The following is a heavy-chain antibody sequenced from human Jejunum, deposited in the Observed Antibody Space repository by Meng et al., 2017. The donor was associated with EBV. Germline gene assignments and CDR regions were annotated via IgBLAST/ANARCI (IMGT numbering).Heavy chain of an antibody. V-gene: IGHV4-34*01. CDR1: GESFSDHF. CDR3: ARVVNWDYGDYGAFDY. J-gene: IGHJ4*02. D-gene: IGHD4-17*01. CDR2: INQSGST. Sequence: QGHLRQWAAGLLTPSKPPSPTLAVSGESFSDHFWSWIRQPPGKGLEWIGDINQSGSTTYNPSLESRVTLSVDTSKNQFSLRLNSVTAADTAIYYCARVVNWDYGDYGAFDYWGQGALVTVSS.